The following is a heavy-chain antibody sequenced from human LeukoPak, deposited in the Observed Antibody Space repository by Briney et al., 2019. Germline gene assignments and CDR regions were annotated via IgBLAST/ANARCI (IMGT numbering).Heavy chain of an antibody. J-gene: IGHJ3*02. D-gene: IGHD1-26*01. Sequence: PGGSLRLSCVGSGVTLSNYWMYWVRQGPEKGLVWVSRISGDGRTTDYADSGKGRFTTFRDNAKNTLYLQMNSLRAEDTAVYYCARGGSYLSAFDIWGQGTMVTVSS. CDR2: ISGDGRTT. V-gene: IGHV3-74*01. CDR3: ARGGSYLSAFDI. CDR1: GVTLSNYW.